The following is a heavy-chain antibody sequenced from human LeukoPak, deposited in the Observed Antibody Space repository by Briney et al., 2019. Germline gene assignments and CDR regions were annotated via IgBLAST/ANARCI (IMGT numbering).Heavy chain of an antibody. V-gene: IGHV1-69*06. D-gene: IGHD3-10*01. Sequence: ASVKVSCKASGGTFSSYAISWVRQAPGQGLEWMGGIIPIFGTANYAQKFQGRVTITADKSTSTAYMELSSLRSEGTAVYYCAGYGSGSYLPYYFDYWGQGTLVTVSS. CDR2: IIPIFGTA. CDR3: AGYGSGSYLPYYFDY. J-gene: IGHJ4*02. CDR1: GGTFSSYA.